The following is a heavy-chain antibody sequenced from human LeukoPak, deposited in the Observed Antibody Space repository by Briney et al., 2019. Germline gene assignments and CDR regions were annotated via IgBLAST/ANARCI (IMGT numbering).Heavy chain of an antibody. Sequence: GGSLRLSCAASGFTFSSYSMNWVRQAPGKGLEWVSSISSSSSYIYYADSVKGRFTISRDKAKNSLYLQMNSPRAEDTAVYYCARVKRLTMIRGAFDIWGQGTMVTVSS. J-gene: IGHJ3*02. D-gene: IGHD3-10*01. CDR3: ARVKRLTMIRGAFDI. V-gene: IGHV3-21*01. CDR2: ISSSSSYI. CDR1: GFTFSSYS.